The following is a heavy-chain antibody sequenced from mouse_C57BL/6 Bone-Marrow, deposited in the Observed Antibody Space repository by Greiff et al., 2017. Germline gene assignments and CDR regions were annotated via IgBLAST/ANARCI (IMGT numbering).Heavy chain of an antibody. V-gene: IGHV14-4*01. J-gene: IGHJ2*01. Sequence: VQLQQSGAELVRPGASVKLSCTASGFNIKDDYMHWVQQRPEQGLEWIGWIDPENGDTEYASKFQGKSTITADTSSKPAYLQLSSLTSEDTAVYYCTTVVHYWGQGTTLTVSS. CDR2: IDPENGDT. CDR1: GFNIKDDY. D-gene: IGHD1-1*01. CDR3: TTVVHY.